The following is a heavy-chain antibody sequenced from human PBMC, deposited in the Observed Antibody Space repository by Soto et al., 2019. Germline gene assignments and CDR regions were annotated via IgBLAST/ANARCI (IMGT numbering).Heavy chain of an antibody. CDR2: ISYRGIT. CDR1: GGSISTYY. J-gene: IGHJ5*02. CDR3: ARENVLRSFDPRWFDP. Sequence: SETLSLTCSVSGGSISTYYWNWIRQPPGKGLEWIGYISYRGITKYNPSLKTRVTISLDASKNQFSLNLTSVTAADTAVYYCARENVLRSFDPRWFDPWGQGTLVTVSS. V-gene: IGHV4-59*01. D-gene: IGHD3-9*01.